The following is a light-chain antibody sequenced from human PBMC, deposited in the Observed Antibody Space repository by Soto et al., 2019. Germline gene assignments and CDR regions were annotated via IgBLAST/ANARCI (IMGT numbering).Light chain of an antibody. V-gene: IGLV4-69*01. CDR1: SGPNSYA. J-gene: IGLJ3*02. CDR2: LNSDGSH. CDR3: QTWSTDIRV. Sequence: QPVLTQPPSASASLGASVTLTCTLSSGPNSYAIAWHQQQPETGPRSLMKLNSDGSHSTGDGIPDRFSGSSSGAERYLTISSLQSEDEADYYCQTWSTDIRVFGGGTKVTVL.